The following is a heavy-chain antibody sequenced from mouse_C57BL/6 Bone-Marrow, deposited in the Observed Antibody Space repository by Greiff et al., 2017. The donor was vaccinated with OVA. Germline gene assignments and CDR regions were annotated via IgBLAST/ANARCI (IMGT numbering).Heavy chain of an antibody. V-gene: IGHV3-6*01. Sequence: EVQLVESGPGLVKPSQSLSLTCSVTGYSITSGYYWNWIRQFPGNKLEWMGYISYDGSNNYNPSLKNRISITRDTSKNQFFLKLNSVTTEDTATYYCARLMDYWGQGTSVTVSS. CDR1: GYSITSGYY. CDR3: ARLMDY. CDR2: ISYDGSN. J-gene: IGHJ4*01.